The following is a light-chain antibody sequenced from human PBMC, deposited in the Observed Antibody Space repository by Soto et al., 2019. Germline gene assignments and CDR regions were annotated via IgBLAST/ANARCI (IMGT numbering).Light chain of an antibody. CDR1: QGNNTF. CDR2: GAS. CDR3: QQLTARRFS. Sequence: TQLTQSPSSLSASVGDRVSISCRASQGNNTFVAWYQQKSGKAPKLLIYGASTLQSGVPSRFSGSGSGTEFTLTISGLQPEDFATYYCQQLTARRFSFGQGTKLDIK. V-gene: IGKV1-9*01. J-gene: IGKJ2*01.